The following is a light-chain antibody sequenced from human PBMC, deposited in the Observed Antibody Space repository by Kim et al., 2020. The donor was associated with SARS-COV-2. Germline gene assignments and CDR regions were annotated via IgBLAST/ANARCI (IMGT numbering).Light chain of an antibody. CDR1: QSISSY. V-gene: IGKV1-39*01. J-gene: IGKJ4*01. CDR3: QQSYSTPIT. CDR2: AAS. Sequence: ASVGDRVTITCRASQSISSYLNWYQQKPGKAPKLLIYAASSLQSGVPSRFSGSGSGTDFTLTISSLQPEDFATYYCQQSYSTPITFGGGTKVDIK.